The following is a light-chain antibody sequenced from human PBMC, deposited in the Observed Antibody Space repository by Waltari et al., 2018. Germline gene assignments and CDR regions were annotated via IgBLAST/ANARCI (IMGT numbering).Light chain of an antibody. CDR2: KVS. CDR1: QSLVYSDGKTY. CDR3: MQGTHWPLT. Sequence: DVVMTQSPLSLPVTLGQPTSISCRSSQSLVYSDGKTYLNWFQQRPGHSPRRLIYKVSNRDSGVPDRFSGSGSGTEFTLTISRVEAEDVGMYYCMQGTHWPLTFGGGTKVEIK. J-gene: IGKJ4*01. V-gene: IGKV2-30*01.